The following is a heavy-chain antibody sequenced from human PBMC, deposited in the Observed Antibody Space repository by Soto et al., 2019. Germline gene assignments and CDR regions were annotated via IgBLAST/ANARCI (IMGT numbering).Heavy chain of an antibody. D-gene: IGHD1-26*01. V-gene: IGHV3-9*01. CDR1: GFTFDDYA. CDR2: ISWDSGRR. Sequence: EMQLVESGGGLVQPGRSLRLSCAASGFTFDDYAMHWVRQAPGKGLEWVSGISWDSGRRGYAASVKGRFTISRDNAKNSLYLQMNSLSSEDTALYYCEKGGSYPVWGQGTLVTVSS. J-gene: IGHJ4*02. CDR3: EKGGSYPV.